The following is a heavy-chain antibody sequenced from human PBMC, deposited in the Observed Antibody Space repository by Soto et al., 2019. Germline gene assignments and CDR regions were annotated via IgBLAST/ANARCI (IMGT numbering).Heavy chain of an antibody. V-gene: IGHV1-18*01. D-gene: IGHD2-21*02. CDR3: ARGVSGGNSPPYYYVMDV. CDR1: CYTITSYG. J-gene: IGHJ6*02. Sequence: GASVKVSCKASCYTITSYGISWVRQAPGQGLEWMGWISAYNGNTNYAQKLQGRVTMTTDTSTSTAYMELRSLRSDDTAVYYCARGVSGGNSPPYYYVMDVWGQGTTVTVSS. CDR2: ISAYNGNT.